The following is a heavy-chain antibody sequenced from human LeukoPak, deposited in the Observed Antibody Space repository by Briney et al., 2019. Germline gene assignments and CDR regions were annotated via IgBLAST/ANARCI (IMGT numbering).Heavy chain of an antibody. CDR3: ARHGDNSYSFDH. Sequence: GGSLRLSCAASKFTFSSYWMHWVRQAPGKGLEWISSITSYTGYMFYADSVKGRFTISRDNAMNSLFLQMTNLRAEDTAVYYCARHGDNSYSFDHWGQGVLVTVSS. J-gene: IGHJ4*02. CDR1: KFTFSSYW. CDR2: ITSYTGYM. V-gene: IGHV3-21*06. D-gene: IGHD5-24*01.